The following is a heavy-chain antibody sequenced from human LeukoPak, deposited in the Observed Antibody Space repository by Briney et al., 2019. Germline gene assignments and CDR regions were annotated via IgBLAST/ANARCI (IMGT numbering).Heavy chain of an antibody. CDR1: GFTFSDYY. Sequence: GGSLRLSCAASGFTFSDYYMSWIRQAPGKGLEWVSYISSSGSTIYYADSVKGRFTISRDNAKNSLYLQMNSLRAEDTAVYYCARAGQLWFGHRSSVGLDYWGQGTLVTVSS. V-gene: IGHV3-11*01. CDR3: ARAGQLWFGHRSSVGLDY. CDR2: ISSSGSTI. D-gene: IGHD3-10*01. J-gene: IGHJ4*02.